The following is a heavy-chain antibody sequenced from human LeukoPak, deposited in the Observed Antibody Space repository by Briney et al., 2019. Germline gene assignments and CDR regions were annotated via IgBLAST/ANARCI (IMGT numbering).Heavy chain of an antibody. J-gene: IGHJ5*02. CDR1: GYSFTSYW. Sequence: GESLQISCQGSGYSFTSYWIGWVRQLPGKGLEWMGIIYPGDSDTRYSPSFQGQVTISADKSISTAYLQWSSLKASDTAMYYCARQGSTYYYDSSGYYYIVPNWFDPWGQGTLVTVSS. D-gene: IGHD3-22*01. V-gene: IGHV5-51*01. CDR3: ARQGSTYYYDSSGYYYIVPNWFDP. CDR2: IYPGDSDT.